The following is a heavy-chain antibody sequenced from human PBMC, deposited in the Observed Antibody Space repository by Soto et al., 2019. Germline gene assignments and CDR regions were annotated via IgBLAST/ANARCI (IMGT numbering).Heavy chain of an antibody. CDR1: GFTFSSYG. CDR2: ISYDGSNK. CDR3: AKDSGYGDYGLDY. J-gene: IGHJ4*02. Sequence: AGSLRLSCAASGFTFSSYGMHWVRQAPGKGLEWVAVISYDGSNKYYADSVKGRFTISRDNSKNTLYLQMNSLRAEDTAVYYCAKDSGYGDYGLDYWGQGTLVTVSS. V-gene: IGHV3-30*18. D-gene: IGHD4-17*01.